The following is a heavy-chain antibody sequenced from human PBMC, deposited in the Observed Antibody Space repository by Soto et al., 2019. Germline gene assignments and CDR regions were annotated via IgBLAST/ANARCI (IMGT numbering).Heavy chain of an antibody. V-gene: IGHV3-15*07. CDR2: IKSKTDGGTT. J-gene: IGHJ4*02. CDR3: TTDPNTYYDFWSGYYRFDY. Sequence: GGSLRLSCAASGFTFSNAWMNWVRQAPGKGLEWVGRIKSKTDGGTTDYAAPVKGRFTISRDDSKNTLYLQMNSLKTEDTAVYYCTTDPNTYYDFWSGYYRFDYWGQGTLVTVSS. CDR1: GFTFSNAW. D-gene: IGHD3-3*01.